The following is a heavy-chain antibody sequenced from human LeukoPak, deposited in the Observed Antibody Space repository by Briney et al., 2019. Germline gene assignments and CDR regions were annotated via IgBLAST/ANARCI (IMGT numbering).Heavy chain of an antibody. CDR1: GFTFSSYD. Sequence: GGSLRLSCAASGFTFSSYDMHWVRQATGKGLEWVSVIGTSGDTYYAGSVKGRFTISRDNAKNTLSLHMSSLRAEDAAIYYCVRETYGAGNRSFDLWGRGTLVVVSS. CDR3: VRETYGAGNRSFDL. D-gene: IGHD3-10*01. J-gene: IGHJ2*01. V-gene: IGHV3-13*04. CDR2: IGTSGDT.